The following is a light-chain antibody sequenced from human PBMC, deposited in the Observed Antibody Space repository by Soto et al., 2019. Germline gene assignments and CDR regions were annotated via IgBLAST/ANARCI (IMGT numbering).Light chain of an antibody. V-gene: IGKV3D-7*01. CDR2: GAS. J-gene: IGKJ4*01. CDR3: QQDYNSLT. CDR1: QSVSSSY. Sequence: EIVLTQSPATLSLSPGERATLSCRASQSVSSSYLSWYQQKPGQAPRLLIYGASTRATGIPARFSGSGSGTDFTVTISSLQPEDFAVYYCQQDYNSLTFGGGTKVDIK.